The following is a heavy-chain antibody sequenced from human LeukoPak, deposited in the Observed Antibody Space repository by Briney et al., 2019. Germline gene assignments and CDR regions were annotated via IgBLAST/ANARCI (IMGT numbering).Heavy chain of an antibody. CDR2: ISGSGGST. Sequence: PGVSLRLSCAPSRFTFRNYDMSWVRRATGEGPEWVSAISGSGGSTYYADSVKGRFTISRDNSKNTLYLQMNSLRAEDTAVYYCARQLTTGGLDCWGQGTLVTVSS. V-gene: IGHV3-23*01. D-gene: IGHD3-16*01. CDR3: ARQLTTGGLDC. CDR1: RFTFRNYD. J-gene: IGHJ4*02.